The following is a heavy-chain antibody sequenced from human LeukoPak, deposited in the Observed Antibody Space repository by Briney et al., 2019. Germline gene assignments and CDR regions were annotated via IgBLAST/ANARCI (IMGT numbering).Heavy chain of an antibody. Sequence: PSETLSLTCTVSGGSISSSSYYWGWIRQPPGKGLEWIGSIYYSGSAYYNPSLKSRVTISVDTSKNQFSMKLSSVTAADTAVYYCARHGPYSSGWYIDHFDYWGQGTLVTVSS. J-gene: IGHJ4*02. D-gene: IGHD6-19*01. CDR3: ARHGPYSSGWYIDHFDY. CDR2: IYYSGSA. V-gene: IGHV4-39*01. CDR1: GGSISSSSYY.